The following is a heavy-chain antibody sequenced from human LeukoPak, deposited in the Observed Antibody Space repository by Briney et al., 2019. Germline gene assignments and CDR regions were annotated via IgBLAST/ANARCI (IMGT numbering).Heavy chain of an antibody. D-gene: IGHD1-26*01. J-gene: IGHJ6*03. Sequence: MAGGSLRLSCAASGFTFSSYSMNWVRQAPGKGLEWVSSISSSSSYIYYADSVKGRFTISRDNAKNSLYLQMNSLRAEDTAVYYCAKDSKIVGATFRGYHYMDVWGKGTAVTVSS. V-gene: IGHV3-21*04. CDR3: AKDSKIVGATFRGYHYMDV. CDR2: ISSSSSYI. CDR1: GFTFSSYS.